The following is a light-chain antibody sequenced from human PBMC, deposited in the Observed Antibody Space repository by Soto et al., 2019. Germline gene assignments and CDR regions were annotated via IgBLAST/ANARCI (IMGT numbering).Light chain of an antibody. J-gene: IGKJ1*01. V-gene: IGKV1-27*01. CDR2: GAS. Sequence: DVQMTQSPSSLAASVGDRVTITCRASQGISNNLAWYQQKPGKDPKLLIYGASTWQSGVPSRFSGSGSGTDFTLTISSLQPEDVATYYCQKYDSAPLTFGQGTKVEF. CDR3: QKYDSAPLT. CDR1: QGISNN.